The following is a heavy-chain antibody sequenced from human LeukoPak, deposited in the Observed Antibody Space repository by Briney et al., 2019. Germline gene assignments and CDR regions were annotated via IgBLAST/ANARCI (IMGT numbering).Heavy chain of an antibody. CDR3: ARIYSYDYYFDY. V-gene: IGHV1-46*01. D-gene: IGHD5-18*01. CDR2: INPSGGSR. J-gene: IGHJ4*02. Sequence: ASVKVSCKASGYTFTSYYMHWVRQAPGQGLEWMGTINPSGGSRSYAQKFQGRVTVTWDTSISTAYMELSGLRSDDTAIYYCARIYSYDYYFDYWGQGTLVTVSS. CDR1: GYTFTSYY.